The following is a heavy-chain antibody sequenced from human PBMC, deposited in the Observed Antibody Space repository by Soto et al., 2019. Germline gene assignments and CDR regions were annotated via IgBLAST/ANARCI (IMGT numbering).Heavy chain of an antibody. D-gene: IGHD3-22*01. V-gene: IGHV4-59*01. J-gene: IGHJ4*02. Sequence: SETLSLTCTVSGGSISSYYWSWIRQPPGKGLEWIGYIYYSGSTNYNPSLKSRVTISVDTSKNQFSLKLSSVTAADTAVYYCARESSGPNFDYWGQGTLVTVSS. CDR3: ARESSGPNFDY. CDR1: GGSISSYY. CDR2: IYYSGST.